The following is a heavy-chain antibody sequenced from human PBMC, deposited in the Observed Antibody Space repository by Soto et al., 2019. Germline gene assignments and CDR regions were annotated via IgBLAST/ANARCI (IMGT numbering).Heavy chain of an antibody. J-gene: IGHJ4*02. CDR2: ISYDGSNK. V-gene: IGHV3-30*18. Sequence: GGSLRLSCAASGFTFSSYGMHWVRQAPGKGLEWVAVISYDGSNKYYADSVKGRFTISRDNSKNTLYLQMNSLRAEDTAVYYCANEAVAGISEYYFDYWGQGTLVTVSS. CDR3: ANEAVAGISEYYFDY. D-gene: IGHD6-19*01. CDR1: GFTFSSYG.